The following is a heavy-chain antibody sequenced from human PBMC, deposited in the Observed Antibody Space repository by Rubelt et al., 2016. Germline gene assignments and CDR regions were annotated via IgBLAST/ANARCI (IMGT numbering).Heavy chain of an antibody. D-gene: IGHD2-15*01. CDR2: IKQDGSEK. V-gene: IGHV3-7*03. Sequence: ANIKQDGSEKYYVDSVKGRFTISRDNAKNSLYLQMNSLRAEDTAMYYCARDLGSGRDYWGQRTLVTVSS. J-gene: IGHJ4*02. CDR3: ARDLGSGRDY.